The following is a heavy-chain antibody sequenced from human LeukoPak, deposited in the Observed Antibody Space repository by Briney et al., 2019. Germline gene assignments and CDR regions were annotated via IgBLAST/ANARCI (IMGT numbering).Heavy chain of an antibody. CDR2: INSDGSWT. V-gene: IGHV3-74*01. D-gene: IGHD2-2*01. Sequence: GGSLRLSCAASGNYWMHWVRQAPGKGLVWVSHINSDGSWTSYADSVKGRFTISKDNAKDTVYLQMNNLRAEDTAVYYCVSFYETYWGRGTLVTVSS. CDR3: VSFYETY. CDR1: GNYW. J-gene: IGHJ4*02.